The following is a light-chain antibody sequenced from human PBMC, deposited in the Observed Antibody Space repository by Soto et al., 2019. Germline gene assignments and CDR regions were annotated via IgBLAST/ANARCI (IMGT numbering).Light chain of an antibody. CDR3: MQGTHWPIT. CDR2: KVS. J-gene: IGKJ5*01. Sequence: DVVMTQSPLSLPVTLGQPASISCRSSQSLVYSDGDTYLNWFRQRPGQSPRRLIYKVSNRDSGVPDRFSGSGSGSEFTLKITRMEAEDVGIYYCMQGTHWPITFGQGTRLEIK. CDR1: QSLVYSDGDTY. V-gene: IGKV2-30*01.